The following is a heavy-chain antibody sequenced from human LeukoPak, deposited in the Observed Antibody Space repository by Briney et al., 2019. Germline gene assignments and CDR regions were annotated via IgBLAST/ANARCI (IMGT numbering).Heavy chain of an antibody. D-gene: IGHD2-21*01. CDR1: ESSFRNFW. Sequence: GGSLRLSCAASESSFRNFWMHWVRQVPGKGLVWVSRINSDGSNTAYADSVKGRFTISRDNAKNTLHLQMNDLRAEDTAVYYCACDPPHDHTVGFDYWGQGTLVTVSP. J-gene: IGHJ4*02. CDR2: INSDGSNT. CDR3: ACDPPHDHTVGFDY. V-gene: IGHV3-74*01.